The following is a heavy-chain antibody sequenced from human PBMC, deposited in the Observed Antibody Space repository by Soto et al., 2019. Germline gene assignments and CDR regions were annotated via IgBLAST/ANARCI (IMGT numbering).Heavy chain of an antibody. CDR2: IYYSGST. V-gene: IGHV4-59*01. CDR1: GGSISSYY. CDR3: ARASIAAAGTAFDY. D-gene: IGHD6-13*01. Sequence: SETLSLTCTVSGGSISSYYWSWIRQPPGKGLEWIGYIYYSGSTNYNPSLKSRVTISVDTSKNQFSLKLSSVTAADTAVYYCARASIAAAGTAFDYWGQGTLVTVSS. J-gene: IGHJ4*02.